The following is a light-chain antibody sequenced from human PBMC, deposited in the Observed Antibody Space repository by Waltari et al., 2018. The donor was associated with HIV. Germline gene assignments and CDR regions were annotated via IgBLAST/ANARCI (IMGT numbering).Light chain of an antibody. CDR3: QQYDSPPRM. CDR2: AAS. V-gene: IGKV3-20*01. Sequence: DIVLTQSPGTLSLSPGEGATLSCRASQSVRNNFLAWFQQKPGQAPRLLIYAASSRATGIPDRFSGSGSGTDFTLTISRLEAEDFAVYYCQQYDSPPRMFGQGTKVEIK. J-gene: IGKJ1*01. CDR1: QSVRNNF.